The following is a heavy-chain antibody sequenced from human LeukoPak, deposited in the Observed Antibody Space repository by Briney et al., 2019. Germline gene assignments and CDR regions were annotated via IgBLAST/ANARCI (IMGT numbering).Heavy chain of an antibody. CDR1: GYTFTSYG. CDR3: ARDQWNWNDGSLGY. CDR2: ISAYNGNT. D-gene: IGHD1-1*01. J-gene: IGHJ4*02. V-gene: IGHV1-18*01. Sequence: ASVKVSCTASGYTFTSYGISWVRQAPGQGLEWMGWISAYNGNTKYAQKLQGRVTMTTDTSTSTAYMELRSLRSDDTAVYYCARDQWNWNDGSLGYWGQGTLVTVSS.